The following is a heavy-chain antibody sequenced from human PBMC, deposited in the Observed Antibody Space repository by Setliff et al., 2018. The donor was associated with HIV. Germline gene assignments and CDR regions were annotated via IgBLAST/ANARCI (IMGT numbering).Heavy chain of an antibody. CDR2: YYHSTT. D-gene: IGHD2-21*01. Sequence: SETLSLTCVVSGYSISSGYYWGWIRQPPGTGLEWIGSYYHSTTYYNPSLKSRVTISVDTPKNQFSLKLISVTAADTAVYYCARYGGNSFWFDPWGQGTLVTVSS. V-gene: IGHV4-38-2*01. CDR3: ARYGGNSFWFDP. J-gene: IGHJ5*02. CDR1: GYSISSGYY.